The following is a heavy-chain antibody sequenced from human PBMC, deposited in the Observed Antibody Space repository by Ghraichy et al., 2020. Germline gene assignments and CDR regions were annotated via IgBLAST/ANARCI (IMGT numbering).Heavy chain of an antibody. CDR1: GGSFSGYY. J-gene: IGHJ5*02. V-gene: IGHV4-34*01. D-gene: IGHD2-2*01. CDR3: ARGRPRTCSSTSCGRGGWFDP. Sequence: SETLSLTCAVYGGSFSGYYWSWIRQPPGKGLEWIGEINHSGSTNYNPSLKSRVTISVDTSKNQFSLKLSSVTAADTAVYYCARGRPRTCSSTSCGRGGWFDPWGQGTLVTVSS. CDR2: INHSGST.